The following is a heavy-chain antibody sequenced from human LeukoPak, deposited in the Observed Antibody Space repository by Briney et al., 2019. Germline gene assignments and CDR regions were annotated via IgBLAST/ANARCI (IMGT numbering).Heavy chain of an antibody. Sequence: SQTLSLTCAISGDSVSSNSAAWNWIRQSPSRGLEWLGRTYYRSKWYNNYAVSVKSQITINPDTSKNQFSLQLNSVTPEDTAVYYCARDVAEGGGELDYWGQGTLVTVSS. CDR2: TYYRSKWYN. J-gene: IGHJ4*02. CDR1: GDSVSSNSAA. CDR3: ARDVAEGGGELDY. D-gene: IGHD3-16*01. V-gene: IGHV6-1*01.